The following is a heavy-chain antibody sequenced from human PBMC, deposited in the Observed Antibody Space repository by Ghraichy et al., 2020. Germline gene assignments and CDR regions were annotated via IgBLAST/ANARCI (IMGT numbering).Heavy chain of an antibody. Sequence: GGSLRLSCAASGFTFSSYAMHWVRQAPGKGLGWVTVISYDGSNKYYADSVKGRFTISRDNSKNTLYLQMNSLRAEDTAVYYCARVQDIFGNYYYYYGMDVWGQGTTVTVSS. CDR1: GFTFSSYA. V-gene: IGHV3-30*04. CDR2: ISYDGSNK. D-gene: IGHD3-10*02. CDR3: ARVQDIFGNYYYYYGMDV. J-gene: IGHJ6*02.